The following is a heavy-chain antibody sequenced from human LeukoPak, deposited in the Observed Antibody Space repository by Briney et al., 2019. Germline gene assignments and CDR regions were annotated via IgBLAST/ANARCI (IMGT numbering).Heavy chain of an antibody. V-gene: IGHV4-39*07. J-gene: IGHJ4*02. CDR1: GGSISSYY. CDR2: IHSSGST. CDR3: ARAGGYLYYFDY. D-gene: IGHD5-12*01. Sequence: SETLSLTCTVSGGSISSYYWGWIRQPPGKGLEWIGSIHSSGSTYYNPSLTSRVTISLDTSKNQFSLSLRSVTAADTAVYYCARAGGYLYYFDYWGLGTLVTVSS.